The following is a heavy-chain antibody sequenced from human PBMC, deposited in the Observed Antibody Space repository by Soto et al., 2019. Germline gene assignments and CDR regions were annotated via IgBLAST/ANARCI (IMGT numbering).Heavy chain of an antibody. Sequence: PSQTLSLTCAISGDSVSSNSAAWNWIRQSPSRGLEWLGRTYYRSKWYNDYAVSVKSRITINPDTSKNQFSLQLNSVTPEDTAVYYCARDLVGATTVHYYYYGMDVWGQGTTVTVSS. J-gene: IGHJ6*02. CDR1: GDSVSSNSAA. CDR2: TYYRSKWYN. D-gene: IGHD1-26*01. V-gene: IGHV6-1*01. CDR3: ARDLVGATTVHYYYYGMDV.